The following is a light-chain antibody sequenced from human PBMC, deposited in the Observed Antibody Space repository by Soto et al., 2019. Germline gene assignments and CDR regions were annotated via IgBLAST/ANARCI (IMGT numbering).Light chain of an antibody. Sequence: QSVLTQPASVSGSPGQSITISCTGTSSDVGGYNYVSWYQQHPGKAPKLMIYEVSNRPSGASNRFSGSKSGNTASLTISGLQAEDEAAYYCSSYTSSSTRVFGTGTKVTVL. CDR2: EVS. V-gene: IGLV2-14*01. CDR3: SSYTSSSTRV. J-gene: IGLJ1*01. CDR1: SSDVGGYNY.